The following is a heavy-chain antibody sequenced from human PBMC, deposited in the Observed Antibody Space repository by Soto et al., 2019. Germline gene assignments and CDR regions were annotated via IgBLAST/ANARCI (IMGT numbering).Heavy chain of an antibody. V-gene: IGHV3-48*01. CDR3: ARFGGVISEWPPDAFDI. Sequence: PGGSLRLSCAASGFTFSSYSMSSSSSTIYYADSVKGRFTISRDNAKNSLYLQMNNLRAEDTAVYYCARFGGVISEWPPDAFDIWGQGTMVTVSS. CDR1: GFTFSSYS. J-gene: IGHJ3*02. CDR2: SSSSTI. D-gene: IGHD3-16*02.